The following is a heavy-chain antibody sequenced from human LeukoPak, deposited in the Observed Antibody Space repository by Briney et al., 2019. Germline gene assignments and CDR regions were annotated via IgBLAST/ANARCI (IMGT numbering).Heavy chain of an antibody. J-gene: IGHJ4*02. CDR3: AGLRYFDWSLDY. V-gene: IGHV4-61*02. Sequence: PSQTLSLTCTVSGGSISSGSYYWSSIRQPAGKGLEWIGRIYTSGSTNCNPSLKSRVTISVDTSKNQFSLKLSSVTAADTAVYYCAGLRYFDWSLDYWGQGTLVTVSS. D-gene: IGHD3-9*01. CDR2: IYTSGST. CDR1: GGSISSGSYY.